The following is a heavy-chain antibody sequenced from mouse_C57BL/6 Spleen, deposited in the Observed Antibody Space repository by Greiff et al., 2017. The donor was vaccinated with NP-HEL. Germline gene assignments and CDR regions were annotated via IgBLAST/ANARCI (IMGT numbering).Heavy chain of an antibody. D-gene: IGHD1-1*01. J-gene: IGHJ4*01. Sequence: EVMLVESGGGLVKPGGSLKLSCAASGFTFSDYGMHWVRQAPEKGLEWVAYISSGSSTIYYADTVKGRCTISRDNAKNTRFLQMTSLRSEDTAMYYCAKITTVVDYYAMDYWGQGTSVTVSS. V-gene: IGHV5-17*01. CDR3: AKITTVVDYYAMDY. CDR2: ISSGSSTI. CDR1: GFTFSDYG.